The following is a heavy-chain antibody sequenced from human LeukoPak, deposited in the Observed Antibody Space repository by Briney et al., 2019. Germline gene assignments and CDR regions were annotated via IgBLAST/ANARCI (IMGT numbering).Heavy chain of an antibody. CDR2: IMPISGTA. V-gene: IGHV1-69*13. D-gene: IGHD1-26*01. J-gene: IGHJ4*02. CDR1: GGTFRSYA. Sequence: ASVKVSCKASGGTFRSYAVSWVRQAPGQGLEWMGGIMPISGTANYAQKFQGRVTITADESTDTAYMELRSLRSEDTALYYCARAYGGSGTYTRYFDFWGQGTLVTVSS. CDR3: ARAYGGSGTYTRYFDF.